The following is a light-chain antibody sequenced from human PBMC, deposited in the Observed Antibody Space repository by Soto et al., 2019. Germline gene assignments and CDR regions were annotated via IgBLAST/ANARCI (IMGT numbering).Light chain of an antibody. CDR1: QSLLHSNGYNY. V-gene: IGKV2-28*01. CDR2: LGS. Sequence: DIVMTQSPLSLPVTPGEPASISCRSSQSLLHSNGYNYFDWYLQKPGQSPQLLIYLGSNRASGVPDRFSGSGSEKDVTLNSTRVEAEDVGVYYFMQALKTWTLGQGTKVEIK. CDR3: MQALKTWT. J-gene: IGKJ1*01.